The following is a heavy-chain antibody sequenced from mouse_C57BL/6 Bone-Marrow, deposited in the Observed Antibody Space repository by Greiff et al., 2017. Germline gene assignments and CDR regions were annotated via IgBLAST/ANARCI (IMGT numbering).Heavy chain of an antibody. D-gene: IGHD1-1*01. CDR2: IDPSDSYT. V-gene: IGHV1-50*01. Sequence: QVQLQQPGAELVKPGASVKLSCKASGYTFTSYWMQWVKQRPGQGLEWIGEIDPSDSYTNYNQKFKGKATLTVDTSSSTAYMQLSRLTSEDSAVYYCASLYYGSSHWYFDVWGKGTTVTVSS. J-gene: IGHJ1*03. CDR1: GYTFTSYW. CDR3: ASLYYGSSHWYFDV.